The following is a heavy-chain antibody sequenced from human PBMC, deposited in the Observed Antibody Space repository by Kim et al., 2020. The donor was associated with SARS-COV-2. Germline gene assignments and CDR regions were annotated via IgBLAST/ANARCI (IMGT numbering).Heavy chain of an antibody. Sequence: GGSLRLSCAASGFTFSSYAMHWVRQAPGKGLEWVAVISYDGSNKYYADSVKGRFTISRDNSKNTLYLQMNSLRAEDTAVYYCARDPGYSSGWPGVYWGQGTLVTVSS. CDR1: GFTFSSYA. J-gene: IGHJ4*02. CDR3: ARDPGYSSGWPGVY. CDR2: ISYDGSNK. V-gene: IGHV3-30*04. D-gene: IGHD6-19*01.